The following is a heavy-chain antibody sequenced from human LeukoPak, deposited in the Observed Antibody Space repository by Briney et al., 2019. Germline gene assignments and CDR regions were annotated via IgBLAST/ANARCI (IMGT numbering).Heavy chain of an antibody. J-gene: IGHJ4*02. V-gene: IGHV3-48*01. D-gene: IGHD5-18*01. Sequence: PGGSLRLSCSLSGFAFSSSAINWVRRAPGKGLEWGSYISSGSGTIYYADSVKGRFTISRDNAKNSLYLQMNSLRAEDTAVYYWAKSDRGYSYGSLDYWGQGTLVTVSS. CDR1: GFAFSSSA. CDR3: AKSDRGYSYGSLDY. CDR2: ISSGSGTI.